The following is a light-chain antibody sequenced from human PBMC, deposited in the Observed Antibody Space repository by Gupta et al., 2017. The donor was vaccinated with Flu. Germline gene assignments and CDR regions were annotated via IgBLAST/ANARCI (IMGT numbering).Light chain of an antibody. CDR1: DSNSGSNY. CDR3: AAWEDSRSGPV. Sequence: SLVTQSPSASGSHRQRLTIPCSGRDSNSGSNYVYWYQPLPGPAPKLLIYRNSVHPCGVPDGFSGSKYGTSASLAISGRRSEDEADYYCAAWEDSRSGPVFGGGTKLTVL. V-gene: IGLV1-47*01. CDR2: RNS. J-gene: IGLJ3*02.